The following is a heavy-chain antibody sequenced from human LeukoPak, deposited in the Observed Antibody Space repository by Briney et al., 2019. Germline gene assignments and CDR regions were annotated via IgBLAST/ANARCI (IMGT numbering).Heavy chain of an antibody. CDR3: ASCYGGNGPDAFDI. V-gene: IGHV4-30-4*01. CDR2: IYYSGST. CDR1: GGSISSGDYY. D-gene: IGHD4-23*01. J-gene: IGHJ3*02. Sequence: SETLSLTCTVSGGSISSGDYYWSWIRQPPGKGLEWIGYIYYSGSTYYNPSLKSRVTISVDTSKNQFSLKLSSVTAADTAVYYCASCYGGNGPDAFDIWGQGTMVTVSS.